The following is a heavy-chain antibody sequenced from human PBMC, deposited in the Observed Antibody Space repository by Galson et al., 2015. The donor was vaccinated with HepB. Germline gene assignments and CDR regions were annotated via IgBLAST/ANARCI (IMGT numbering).Heavy chain of an antibody. CDR2: ISYDGSNK. CDR1: GFTFSSYA. V-gene: IGHV3-30*04. CDR3: ARDSRISMIVVAPAAFDI. J-gene: IGHJ3*02. Sequence: SLRLSCAASGFTFSSYAMHWVRQAPGKGLEWVAVISYDGSNKYYADSVKGRFTISRDNSKNTLYLQMDSLRAEDTAVYYCARDSRISMIVVAPAAFDIWGQGTMVTVSS. D-gene: IGHD3-22*01.